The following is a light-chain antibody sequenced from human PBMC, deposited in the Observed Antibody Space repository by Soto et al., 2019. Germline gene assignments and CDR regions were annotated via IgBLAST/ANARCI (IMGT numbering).Light chain of an antibody. J-gene: IGLJ2*01. Sequence: NFMLTQLHSVSESPGKTVTISCTRSSGSIASNYVQWYQQRPGSAPTTVIFEDNERPSGVPDRFSGSIDSFSNSASLTISGLKTEDEADYFCQSYDSSNWVFGGGTKLTVL. V-gene: IGLV6-57*04. CDR1: SGSIASNY. CDR2: EDN. CDR3: QSYDSSNWV.